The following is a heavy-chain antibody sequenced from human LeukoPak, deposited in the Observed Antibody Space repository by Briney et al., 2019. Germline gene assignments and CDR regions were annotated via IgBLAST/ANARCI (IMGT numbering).Heavy chain of an antibody. J-gene: IGHJ4*02. CDR1: GFSVSSKH. CDR2: IYSGGST. V-gene: IGHV3-66*01. Sequence: GGSLRLSCAASGFSVSSKHMCWVRQAPGKGLELVSVIYSGGSTYYADSVKGRFTISRDNSKNTLYGQMNSLRAEDTAVYYCAGGYNGWSDYWGQGTLVTVSS. D-gene: IGHD1-26*01. CDR3: AGGYNGWSDY.